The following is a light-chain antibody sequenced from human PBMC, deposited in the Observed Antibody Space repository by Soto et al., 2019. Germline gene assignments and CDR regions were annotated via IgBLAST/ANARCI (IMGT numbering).Light chain of an antibody. J-gene: IGKJ3*01. CDR1: QSISSNY. CDR3: QQYGSSPFT. V-gene: IGKV3-20*01. CDR2: GSS. Sequence: EIVLTQSPGNLSLSPGERATLSCWASQSISSNYLAWYQQKPGQAPRLLISGSSIRATGIPKRFSGSASGTNFTLTISSLEPEDFAVFYCQQYGSSPFTFGPGTKVDFK.